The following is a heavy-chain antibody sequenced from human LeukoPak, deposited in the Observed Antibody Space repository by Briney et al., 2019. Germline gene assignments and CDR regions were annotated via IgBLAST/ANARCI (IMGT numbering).Heavy chain of an antibody. CDR1: GFTFSGSA. V-gene: IGHV3-73*01. J-gene: IGHJ4*02. CDR3: TRRHYYDSSGYLDY. D-gene: IGHD3-22*01. CDR2: IRSKANSSAT. Sequence: PGGSLRLSCAASGFTFSGSAMHWVRQASGKGLEWVGRIRSKANSSATAYAASVKDSFTISRDDSKNTAYLQMNSLKTEGTAVYYCTRRHYYDSSGYLDYWGQGTLVTVSS.